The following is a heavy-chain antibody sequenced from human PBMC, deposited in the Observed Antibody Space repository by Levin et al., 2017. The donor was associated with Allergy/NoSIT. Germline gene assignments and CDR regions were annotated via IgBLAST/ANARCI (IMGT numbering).Heavy chain of an antibody. CDR3: ARFVVTPVSYFYMDV. D-gene: IGHD2-2*01. V-gene: IGHV1-18*01. Sequence: ASVKVSCKASGYTFKNYGISWVRQAPGQGLEWMGWISTHNGNTNYAQSFQGRVTMTTDTSTRTDDMELRSLISDDTAVYDCARFVVTPVSYFYMDVWGKGTTVTVSS. CDR1: GYTFKNYG. J-gene: IGHJ6*03. CDR2: ISTHNGNT.